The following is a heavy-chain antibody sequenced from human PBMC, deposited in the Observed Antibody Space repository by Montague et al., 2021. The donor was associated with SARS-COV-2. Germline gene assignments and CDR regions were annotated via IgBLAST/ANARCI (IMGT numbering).Heavy chain of an antibody. J-gene: IGHJ4*02. CDR1: GYSISSGYY. Sequence: SETLSLTCTVSGYSISSGYYWGWIRQSPGKGLEWIGSIYHSGSTYYNPSLKSRVTISVDTSKNQFSLKLSSVTAADTAVYFCGRVILSATSNPFDCWGPGTLVTVSS. D-gene: IGHD2-15*01. CDR2: IYHSGST. CDR3: GRVILSATSNPFDC. V-gene: IGHV4-38-2*02.